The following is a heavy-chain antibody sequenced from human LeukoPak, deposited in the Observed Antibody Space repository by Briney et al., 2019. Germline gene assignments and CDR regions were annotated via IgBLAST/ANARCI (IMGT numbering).Heavy chain of an antibody. Sequence: SGPTLVKPTQTLTLTCTFSGFSLSTSGVGVGWIRQPPGKALEWLALIYWNDDKRYIPSMKSSLTITKDTSKNQVVLTMTNMDPLDTATYYCSQSTYYDFWSGPMGAFDVRGQGTMVTVSS. CDR2: IYWNDDK. J-gene: IGHJ3*01. V-gene: IGHV2-5*01. D-gene: IGHD3-3*01. CDR3: SQSTYYDFWSGPMGAFDV. CDR1: GFSLSTSGVG.